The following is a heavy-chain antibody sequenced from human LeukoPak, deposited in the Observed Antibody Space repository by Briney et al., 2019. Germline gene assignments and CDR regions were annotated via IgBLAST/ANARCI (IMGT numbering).Heavy chain of an antibody. V-gene: IGHV4-59*11. CDR1: GGSISSHY. CDR3: ARRACSSTSCYIDY. Sequence: PPETLSLTCTVSGGSISSHYWSWIRQPPGKGLEWIGYIYYSGSTNYNPSLKSRVTISVDTSKNQFSLRLSSVTAADTAVYYCARRACSSTSCYIDYWGQGTLVTVSS. D-gene: IGHD2-2*02. J-gene: IGHJ4*02. CDR2: IYYSGST.